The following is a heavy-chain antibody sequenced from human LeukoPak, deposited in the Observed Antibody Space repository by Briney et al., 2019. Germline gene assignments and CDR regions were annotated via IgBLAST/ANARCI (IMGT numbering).Heavy chain of an antibody. CDR3: ARDHPEGTGGFDY. V-gene: IGHV3-21*01. Sequence: GGSLRLSCAASGFTFSSYSMNWVRQAPGKGLEWVSSISSSSSYIYYADSVKGRFTISRDNGKNSLYLQMNSLRAEDTAVYYCARDHPEGTGGFDYWGQGTLVTVSS. CDR1: GFTFSSYS. CDR2: ISSSSSYI. D-gene: IGHD2-8*02. J-gene: IGHJ4*02.